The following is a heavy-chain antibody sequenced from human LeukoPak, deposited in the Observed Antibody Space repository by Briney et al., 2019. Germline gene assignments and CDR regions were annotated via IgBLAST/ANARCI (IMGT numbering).Heavy chain of an antibody. J-gene: IGHJ4*02. CDR1: GFTFSNYG. CDR3: AREWGKVPRYWFDY. V-gene: IGHV3-30*03. D-gene: IGHD2-8*02. CDR2: ISYDGSNK. Sequence: GGSLRLSCAASGFTFSNYGMHWVRQAPGKGLEGVAVISYDGSNKYYADSVKGRFPISRDNSKTTLYLHMDSLTDEDTAVYYCAREWGKVPRYWFDYWGQGTLVTVSS.